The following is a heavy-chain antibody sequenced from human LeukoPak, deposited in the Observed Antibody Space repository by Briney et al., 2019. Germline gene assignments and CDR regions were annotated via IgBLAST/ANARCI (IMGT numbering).Heavy chain of an antibody. D-gene: IGHD3-10*01. CDR2: VYYPGTT. Sequence: SESLSLTCTVSGVSISAIPYYWGWIRKPPGKELEWIGRVYYPGTTYYNPSLKTRVTISVDTSKSQFSLKLTSVTAADTAVYFCARSHFYGSGVGSWGQGTLVTVSS. CDR3: ARSHFYGSGVGS. J-gene: IGHJ5*01. CDR1: GVSISAIPYY. V-gene: IGHV4-39*01.